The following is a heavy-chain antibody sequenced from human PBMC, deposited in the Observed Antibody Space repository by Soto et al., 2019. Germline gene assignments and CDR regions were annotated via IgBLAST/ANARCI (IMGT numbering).Heavy chain of an antibody. D-gene: IGHD5-18*01. CDR3: VRDTYSYGYWFDP. CDR1: GGTFSSYA. Sequence: SVKVSCKASGGTFSSYAISWVRQAPGQGLEWMGGIIPIFGTANYAQKFQGRVTITADESTSTAYMELSSLRSEDTAVYYCVRDTYSYGYWFDPWGQGTLVTVSS. V-gene: IGHV1-69*13. CDR2: IIPIFGTA. J-gene: IGHJ5*02.